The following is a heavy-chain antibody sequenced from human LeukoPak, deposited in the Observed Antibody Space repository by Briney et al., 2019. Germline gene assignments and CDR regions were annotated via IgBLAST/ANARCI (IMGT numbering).Heavy chain of an antibody. J-gene: IGHJ4*02. CDR2: IRYDGSNK. CDR1: GFTFSSYG. V-gene: IGHV3-30*02. Sequence: PGGSLRLSCAASGFTFSSYGMHWVRQAPGKGLEWVAFIRYDGSNKYYADSVKGRFTISRDNSKNTLYLQMNSLRAEDTAVYYCAKDFWEWELPIFDYWGQGTLVTVSS. CDR3: AKDFWEWELPIFDY. D-gene: IGHD1-26*01.